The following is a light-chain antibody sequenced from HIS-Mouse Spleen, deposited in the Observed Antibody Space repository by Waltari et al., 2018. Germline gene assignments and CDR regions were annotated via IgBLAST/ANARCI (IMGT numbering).Light chain of an antibody. J-gene: IGLJ1*01. Sequence: QPVLTQPPSASASLGASVTLTCTLSSGTSTYNVDWYQQKPGKGPRFVMRVGTGGIVGSKGDGIPDRFSVLGSGLNRYLTIKNIQEEDESDYHCGADHGSGSNFVYVFGTGTKVTVL. CDR3: GADHGSGSNFVYV. CDR2: VGTGGIVG. CDR1: SGTSTYN. V-gene: IGLV9-49*01.